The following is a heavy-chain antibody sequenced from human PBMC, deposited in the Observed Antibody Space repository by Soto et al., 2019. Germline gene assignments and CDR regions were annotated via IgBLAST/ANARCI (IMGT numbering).Heavy chain of an antibody. V-gene: IGHV2-5*01. J-gene: IGHJ4*02. CDR1: GFPLITSEAG. CDR2: ISWKDEK. D-gene: IGHD4-17*01. CDR3: PHKYGGNDCRWYFAS. Sequence: AATLGNHTQSLRVACTFPGFPLITSEAGVGWIRQSPVKPPEWLALISWKDEKRCHPGLKRRLTITKDTSKNQVVLTVTDLDPVDTATYFCPHKYGGNDCRWYFASRRQRSLDTVSS.